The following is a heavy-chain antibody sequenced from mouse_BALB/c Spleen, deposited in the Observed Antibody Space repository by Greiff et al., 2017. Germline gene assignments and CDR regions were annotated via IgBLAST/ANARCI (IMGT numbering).Heavy chain of an antibody. Sequence: DVHLVESGGGLVQPGGSLKLSCAASGFTFSSYGMSWVRQTPDKRLELVATINSNGGSTYYPDSVKGRFTISRDNAKNTLYLQMSSLKSEDTAMYYCARGPYFDYWGQGTTLTVSS. J-gene: IGHJ2*01. CDR3: ARGPYFDY. V-gene: IGHV5-6-3*01. CDR1: GFTFSSYG. CDR2: INSNGGST.